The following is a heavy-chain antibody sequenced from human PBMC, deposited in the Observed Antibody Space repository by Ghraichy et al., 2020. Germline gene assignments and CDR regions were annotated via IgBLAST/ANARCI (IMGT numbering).Heavy chain of an antibody. Sequence: LSLTCAASGFTFSSYAMHWVRQAPGKGLEWVAVISYDGSNKYYADSVKGRFTISRDNSKNTLYLQMNSLRAEDTAVYYCARSQQLDHYYYYYGMDVWGQGTTVTVSS. CDR1: GFTFSSYA. D-gene: IGHD6-13*01. J-gene: IGHJ6*02. CDR3: ARSQQLDHYYYYYGMDV. CDR2: ISYDGSNK. V-gene: IGHV3-30-3*01.